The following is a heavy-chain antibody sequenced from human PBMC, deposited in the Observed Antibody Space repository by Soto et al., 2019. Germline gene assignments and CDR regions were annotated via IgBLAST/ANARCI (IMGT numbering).Heavy chain of an antibody. CDR2: IIPTFDTA. V-gene: IGHV1-69*01. Sequence: QVQLVQSGAEVKKPGSSVKVSCKASGGTFSSYAFSWVRQAPGQGLEWVGGIIPTFDTAIYAQKFQGRVTITADESTSTAYMELSSLRSEDTAVYYCARSDSSNWYGRYWLDPWGQGTLVTVSS. CDR3: ARSDSSNWYGRYWLDP. D-gene: IGHD6-13*01. J-gene: IGHJ5*02. CDR1: GGTFSSYA.